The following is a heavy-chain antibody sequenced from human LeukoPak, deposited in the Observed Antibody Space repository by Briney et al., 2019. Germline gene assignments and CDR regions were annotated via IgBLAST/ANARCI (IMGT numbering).Heavy chain of an antibody. CDR2: ISSSSTI. J-gene: IGHJ4*02. V-gene: IGHV3-48*01. Sequence: GGSLRLSCAASGFTFSSYSMNWVRQAPGKGLEWVSYISSSSTIYYADSVKGRFTISRDNAKNSLYLQMNNLRAEDTAFYYCARGEWDLRDWGQGTLVIVSS. D-gene: IGHD1-26*01. CDR1: GFTFSSYS. CDR3: ARGEWDLRD.